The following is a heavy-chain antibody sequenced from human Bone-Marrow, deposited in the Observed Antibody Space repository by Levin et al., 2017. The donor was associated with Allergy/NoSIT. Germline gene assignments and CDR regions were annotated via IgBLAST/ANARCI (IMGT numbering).Heavy chain of an antibody. D-gene: IGHD3-16*01. CDR1: GIIFRNYA. CDR3: AIETGEWPVTTFNY. V-gene: IGHV3-23*01. J-gene: IGHJ4*02. Sequence: TGGSLRLSCEAPGIIFRNYAMSWVRQAPGKGLEWVSAISGGGGGVYYADSVQGRFTISRDNSKNTLYLYMDSLRAEDTALYFCAIETGEWPVTTFNYWGQGTLVTVSS. CDR2: ISGGGGGV.